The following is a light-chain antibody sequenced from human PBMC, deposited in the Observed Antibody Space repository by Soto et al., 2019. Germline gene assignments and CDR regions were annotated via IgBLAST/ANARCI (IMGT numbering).Light chain of an antibody. J-gene: IGLJ1*01. Sequence: QSVLTQPPSVSAAPGQQVTISSSGSSSNIGDNYVSWYQHLPGTAPKLDVYDNDRRPSGIPGRFSGSKSGTSATLVITGLQTGDEADYYCGTWDDRLDGNYVFGTGTKLTVL. CDR2: DND. V-gene: IGLV1-51*01. CDR1: SSNIGDNY. CDR3: GTWDDRLDGNYV.